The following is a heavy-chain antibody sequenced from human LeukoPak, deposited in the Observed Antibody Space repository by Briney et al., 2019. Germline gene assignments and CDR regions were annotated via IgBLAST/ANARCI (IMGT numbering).Heavy chain of an antibody. CDR3: ARSRVAALQASDY. D-gene: IGHD6-6*01. CDR2: ISSSGSTI. J-gene: IGHJ4*02. Sequence: GGSLRPSCAASGFTFSTYEMNWVRQAPGKGLEWVSYISSSGSTIYYADSVKGRFTISRDNAKNSPYLQMNSLRAEDTAVYYCARSRVAALQASDYWGQGTLVTVSS. CDR1: GFTFSTYE. V-gene: IGHV3-48*03.